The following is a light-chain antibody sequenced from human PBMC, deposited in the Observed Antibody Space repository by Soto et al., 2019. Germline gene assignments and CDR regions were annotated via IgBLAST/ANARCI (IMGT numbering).Light chain of an antibody. CDR1: QSVLYSSNNTNY. J-gene: IGKJ1*01. CDR3: QQYYSTPWT. CDR2: WAS. Sequence: DIVMTQSPDSLAVSLGERATINCKSSQSVLYSSNNTNYLAWYQQKPGQPPKLLFYWASTRESGVPDRFSGSGSGTDFTLTISSLQAEDVAVYYCQQYYSTPWTVGQGTKVEIK. V-gene: IGKV4-1*01.